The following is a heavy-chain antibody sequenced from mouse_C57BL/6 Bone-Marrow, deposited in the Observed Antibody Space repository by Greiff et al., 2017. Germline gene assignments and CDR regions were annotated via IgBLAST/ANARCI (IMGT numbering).Heavy chain of an antibody. V-gene: IGHV5-15*01. CDR2: ISNLAYSI. CDR1: GFTFSDYG. CDR3: ARAKLLRYPYAMDY. D-gene: IGHD1-1*01. Sequence: EVHLVESGGGLVQPGGSLKLSCAASGFTFSDYGMAWVRQAPRKGPEWVAFISNLAYSIYYADTVTGRFTISRENAKNTLYLEMSSLRSEDTAMYYCARAKLLRYPYAMDYWGQGTSVTVSS. J-gene: IGHJ4*01.